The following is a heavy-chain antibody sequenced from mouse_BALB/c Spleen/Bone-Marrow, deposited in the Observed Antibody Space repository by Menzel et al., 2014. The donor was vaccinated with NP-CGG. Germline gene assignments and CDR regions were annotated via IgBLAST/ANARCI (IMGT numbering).Heavy chain of an antibody. D-gene: IGHD2-3*01. CDR3: ARSDGYRAMDY. V-gene: IGHV1-82*01. Sequence: VQLQQSGPELVKPGASVKISCKASGYAFSYSWMNWVKQRPGQGLEWIGRIYPGDGDTYYNRKFKGRATLTADKSSSTAYMQLSSLTSVDSAVYFCARSDGYRAMDYWGQGSSVTVSS. CDR2: IYPGDGDT. J-gene: IGHJ4*01. CDR1: GYAFSYSW.